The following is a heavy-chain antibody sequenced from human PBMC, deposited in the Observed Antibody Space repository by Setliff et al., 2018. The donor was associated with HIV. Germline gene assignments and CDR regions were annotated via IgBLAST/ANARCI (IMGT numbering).Heavy chain of an antibody. Sequence: KTSETLSLTCTVSGGSISSGSNYWRWIRQPAGKGLEWIGHIYTSGSTNYNPSLKSRVTISVDTSKNQFSLKLSSVTAADTAVYYCASRRPFLDNYFDYWGQGALVTVSS. D-gene: IGHD3-22*01. CDR3: ASRRPFLDNYFDY. J-gene: IGHJ4*02. CDR2: IYTSGST. V-gene: IGHV4-61*09. CDR1: GGSISSGSNY.